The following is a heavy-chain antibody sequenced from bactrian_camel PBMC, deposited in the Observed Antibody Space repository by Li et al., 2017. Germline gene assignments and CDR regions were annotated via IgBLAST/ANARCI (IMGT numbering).Heavy chain of an antibody. J-gene: IGHJ4*01. D-gene: IGHD4*01. V-gene: IGHV3S10*01. CDR2: IANTGVT. Sequence: DVQLVESGGGSVQAGGSLTLSCTPAGYAYMGWIRQAPGKEHEGVAVIANTGVTHYRESVEGRFTISRSNDKQTLYLQMNELKPEDTAMYYCVADLGRSTWIRPTDYAIRGQGTQVTVS. CDR3: VADLGRSTWIRPTDYAI. CDR1: GYAY.